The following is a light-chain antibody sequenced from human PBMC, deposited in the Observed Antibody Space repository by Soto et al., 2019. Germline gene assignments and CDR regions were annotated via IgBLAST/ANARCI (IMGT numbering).Light chain of an antibody. Sequence: EIVMKQSPDTLSVSPGERVTLSCRASQSVSSNLAWYQQKPGQAPRLLIYGASTRATGIPARFSGNGSGTEFTLTISSLQSQDFAVYYCQQYNNWPPPITFGQGTRLEIK. V-gene: IGKV3-15*01. CDR1: QSVSSN. CDR2: GAS. J-gene: IGKJ5*01. CDR3: QQYNNWPPPIT.